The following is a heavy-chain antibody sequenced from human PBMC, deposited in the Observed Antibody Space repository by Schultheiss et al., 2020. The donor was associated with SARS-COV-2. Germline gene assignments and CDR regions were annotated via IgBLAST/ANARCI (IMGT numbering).Heavy chain of an antibody. V-gene: IGHV1-69*13. CDR3: ARRKVGYGDYYFDY. CDR1: GYTFTSYG. Sequence: SVKVSCKASGYTFTSYGISWVRQAPGQGLEWMGGIIPIFGTANYAQKFQGRVTITADESTSTAYMKLNSLRPEDTAVYYCARRKVGYGDYYFDYWGQGTLVTVSS. J-gene: IGHJ4*02. D-gene: IGHD4-17*01. CDR2: IIPIFGTA.